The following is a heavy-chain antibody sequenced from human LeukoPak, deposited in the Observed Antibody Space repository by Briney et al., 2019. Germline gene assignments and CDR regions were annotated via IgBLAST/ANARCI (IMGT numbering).Heavy chain of an antibody. D-gene: IGHD3-22*01. V-gene: IGHV4-31*03. CDR3: ARTKRPYYYDSSGPNWFDP. CDR1: GGSISSGGYY. CDR2: IYYSGST. Sequence: SETLSLTCTVSGGSISSGGYYWSWIRQHPGKGLEWIGYIYYSGSTYYNPSLKSRVTMSVDTSKNQFSLKLSSVTAADTAVYYCARTKRPYYYDSSGPNWFDPWGQGTLVTVSS. J-gene: IGHJ5*02.